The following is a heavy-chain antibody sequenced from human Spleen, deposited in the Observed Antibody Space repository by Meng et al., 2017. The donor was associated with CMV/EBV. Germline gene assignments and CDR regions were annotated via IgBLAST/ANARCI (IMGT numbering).Heavy chain of an antibody. Sequence: SETLSLTCAISGDSVSSNSAAWNWIRQSPSRGLEWLGRTYYRSKWYNDYAVSVKSRITINPDTSKNQFSLQLNSVTPEDTAVYYCARARPDSSGYYYGAYYYGMDVWDQGTTVTVSS. J-gene: IGHJ6*02. V-gene: IGHV6-1*01. CDR1: GDSVSSNSAA. CDR3: ARARPDSSGYYYGAYYYGMDV. D-gene: IGHD3-22*01. CDR2: TYYRSKWYN.